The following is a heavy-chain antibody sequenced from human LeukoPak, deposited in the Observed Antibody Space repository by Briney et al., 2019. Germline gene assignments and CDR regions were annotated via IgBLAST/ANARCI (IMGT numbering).Heavy chain of an antibody. CDR2: IIPIFGTA. CDR3: ARAAQYYYGSGSPDYYYYGMDV. Sequence: GASVKVSCKASGGTFSSYAISWVRQAPGQGLEWMGGIIPIFGTANYAQKFQGRVTITADESTSTAYMELSSLRSEDTAVCYCARAAQYYYGSGSPDYYYYGMDVWGQGTTVTVSS. CDR1: GGTFSSYA. V-gene: IGHV1-69*13. D-gene: IGHD3-10*01. J-gene: IGHJ6*02.